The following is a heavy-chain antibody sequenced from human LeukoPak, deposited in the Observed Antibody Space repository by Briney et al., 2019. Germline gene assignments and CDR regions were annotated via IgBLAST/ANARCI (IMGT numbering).Heavy chain of an antibody. CDR3: ARDPIGGVVTRYNWFDP. D-gene: IGHD3-3*01. Sequence: SETLSLTCTVSGGSISSYYWSWIRQPPGKGLEWIGYIYYSGSTNYNPSLKSRVTISVDTSKNQFSLKLSSVTAADTAVYYCARDPIGGVVTRYNWFDPWGQGTLVTVSS. CDR1: GGSISSYY. V-gene: IGHV4-59*01. J-gene: IGHJ5*02. CDR2: IYYSGST.